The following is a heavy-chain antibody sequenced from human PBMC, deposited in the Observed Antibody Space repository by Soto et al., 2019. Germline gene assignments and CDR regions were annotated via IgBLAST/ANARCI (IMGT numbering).Heavy chain of an antibody. V-gene: IGHV3-23*01. D-gene: IGHD3-10*01. CDR2: ISGSGGST. CDR3: AKDFLAGYFYGSATFDY. J-gene: IGHJ4*02. CDR1: GFTFTSNA. Sequence: PGGSLRLSCAASGFTFTSNAMNWVRQAPGKGLEWVSTISGSGGSTYYAHSVKGRFTISRDNSKNTLYLQMNSLRAEDTAVYYCAKDFLAGYFYGSATFDYWGQGTLVTVSS.